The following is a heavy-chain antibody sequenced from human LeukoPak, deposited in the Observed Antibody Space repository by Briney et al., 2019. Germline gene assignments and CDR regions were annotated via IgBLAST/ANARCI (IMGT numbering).Heavy chain of an antibody. V-gene: IGHV3-53*01. D-gene: IGHD3-16*02. J-gene: IGHJ3*02. Sequence: GGSLRLSCAASGFRITINYMTWIRQAPGKGLEWVSGTYGGGSKDYADSVKGRFTISRDNLKNTLYLQMNSLGAEDSAVYYCATLTNRASSAFDIWGQGTRVTVSS. CDR2: TYGGGSK. CDR3: ATLTNRASSAFDI. CDR1: GFRITINY.